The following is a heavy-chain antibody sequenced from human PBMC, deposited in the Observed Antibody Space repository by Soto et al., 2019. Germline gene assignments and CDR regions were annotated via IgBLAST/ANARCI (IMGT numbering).Heavy chain of an antibody. D-gene: IGHD1-1*01. CDR2: IWYDGSSK. CDR3: AREDWNDPYYYGMDV. J-gene: IGHJ6*02. Sequence: PGGSLRLSCAASGFTFSSYGMHWVRQAPGKGLEWVAVIWYDGSSKYHADSVKGRFTISRDNSKNTLYLQMNSLRAEDTAVYYCAREDWNDPYYYGMDVWGQGTTVTVSS. CDR1: GFTFSSYG. V-gene: IGHV3-33*01.